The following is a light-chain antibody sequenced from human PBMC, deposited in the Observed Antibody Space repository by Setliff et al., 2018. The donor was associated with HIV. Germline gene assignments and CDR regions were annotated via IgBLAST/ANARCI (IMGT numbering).Light chain of an antibody. Sequence: QSVLTQPPSASGTPGQRVTISCSGSSSNIGGNTVNWYLHLPGTAPKLLIDGNNQRPSGVPARFSGSKSGTSASLAISGLQSEDEAHYYCAAWDDSLNGYVFGTGTKVTV. V-gene: IGLV1-44*01. CDR3: AAWDDSLNGYV. CDR1: SSNIGGNT. J-gene: IGLJ1*01. CDR2: GNN.